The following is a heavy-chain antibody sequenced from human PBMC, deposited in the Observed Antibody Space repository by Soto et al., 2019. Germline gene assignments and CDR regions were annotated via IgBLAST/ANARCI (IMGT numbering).Heavy chain of an antibody. Sequence: SETLSLTCSVSGYLISSGYYWGWVRQTPGKGLEWLGSIDYSGRTYKNPSLKSRVSASVDLSKNQFSLNLRSVTAADTAVYFCAKDLSSGYDSYYFSYWGQGTLGTVSS. D-gene: IGHD3-22*01. CDR1: GYLISSGYY. CDR3: AKDLSSGYDSYYFSY. CDR2: IDYSGRT. J-gene: IGHJ4*02. V-gene: IGHV4-38-2*02.